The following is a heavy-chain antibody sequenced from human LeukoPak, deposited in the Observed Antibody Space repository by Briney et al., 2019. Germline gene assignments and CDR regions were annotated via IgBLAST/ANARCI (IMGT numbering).Heavy chain of an antibody. J-gene: IGHJ4*02. CDR1: GFTVSSNY. Sequence: PGGSLRLSCAASGFTVSSNYMSWVRQAPGKGLEWVSVIYSGGSTYYADSVKGRFTISRDNAKNSLYLQMNSLRAEDTAVYYCARDPETGSSPAYFDYWGQGTLVTVSS. V-gene: IGHV3-66*01. D-gene: IGHD6-6*01. CDR3: ARDPETGSSPAYFDY. CDR2: IYSGGST.